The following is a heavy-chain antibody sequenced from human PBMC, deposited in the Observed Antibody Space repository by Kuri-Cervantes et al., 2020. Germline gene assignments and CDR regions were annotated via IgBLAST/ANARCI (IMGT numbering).Heavy chain of an antibody. Sequence: GGSLRLSCAAYGFTLSDHYMSWIRQAPGKGLEWVANVKGDGSEKYYVDSVKGRFAISRDNSKNTLYLQMNSLRAEDTAVYYCARAPYDFWSGYFIGYGMDVWGHGTTVTVSS. CDR1: GFTLSDHY. V-gene: IGHV3-7*01. CDR3: ARAPYDFWSGYFIGYGMDV. CDR2: VKGDGSEK. D-gene: IGHD3-3*01. J-gene: IGHJ6*02.